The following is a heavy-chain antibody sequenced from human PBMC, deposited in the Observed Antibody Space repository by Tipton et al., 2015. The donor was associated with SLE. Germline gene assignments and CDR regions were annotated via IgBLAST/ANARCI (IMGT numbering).Heavy chain of an antibody. D-gene: IGHD5-12*01. CDR1: GASISSYH. Sequence: TLSLTCTVSGASISSYHWNWIRQPPGKGLEWIGYIYYTGNTNYNPSLKSRVTILLDTSNFRFSLRLSSVTPADTAVYYCAGGGPYDYFDPWAQGTLVTVSS. J-gene: IGHJ5*02. CDR2: IYYTGNT. CDR3: AGGGPYDYFDP. V-gene: IGHV4-59*01.